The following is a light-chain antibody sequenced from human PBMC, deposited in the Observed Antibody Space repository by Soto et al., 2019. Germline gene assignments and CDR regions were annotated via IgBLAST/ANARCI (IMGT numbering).Light chain of an antibody. Sequence: EIVLTQSPATLSLSPGERATLSCRASQSVSSYLAWYPQKPGQAPRLLIYDASNRATGIPARFRGSGSGTDFTRSISSLEPEDFAVYYFQPRSKWTPGTFGQGTKVHI. J-gene: IGKJ1*01. CDR3: QPRSKWTPGT. CDR2: DAS. V-gene: IGKV3-11*01. CDR1: QSVSSY.